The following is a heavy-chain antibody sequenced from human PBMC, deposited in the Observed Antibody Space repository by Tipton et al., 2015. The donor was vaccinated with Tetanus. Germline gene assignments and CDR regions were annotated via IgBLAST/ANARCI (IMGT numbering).Heavy chain of an antibody. V-gene: IGHV3-33*01. CDR1: GFTFSSYG. D-gene: IGHD3-22*01. Sequence: SLRLSCAASGFTFSSYGMHWVRQAPGKGLEWVAVIWYDGSNKYYADSVKGRFTISGDNSKNTLYLQMNSLRAEDTAVYYCARDYNPTMIVSPVYWGQGTLVTVSS. J-gene: IGHJ4*02. CDR3: ARDYNPTMIVSPVY. CDR2: IWYDGSNK.